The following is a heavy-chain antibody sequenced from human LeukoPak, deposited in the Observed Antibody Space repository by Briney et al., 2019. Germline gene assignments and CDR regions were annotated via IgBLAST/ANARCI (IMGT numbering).Heavy chain of an antibody. CDR2: IYYSGST. J-gene: IGHJ5*02. Sequence: SETLSLTCTVSGGSISSGGYYWSWIRQHPGKGLEWIGYIYYSGSTYYNPSLKSRVTISVDTSKNQFSLKLSSVTAAATAVYYCARDPGGITGSSKWFDPWGQGTLVTVSS. D-gene: IGHD1-20*01. V-gene: IGHV4-31*03. CDR1: GGSISSGGYY. CDR3: ARDPGGITGSSKWFDP.